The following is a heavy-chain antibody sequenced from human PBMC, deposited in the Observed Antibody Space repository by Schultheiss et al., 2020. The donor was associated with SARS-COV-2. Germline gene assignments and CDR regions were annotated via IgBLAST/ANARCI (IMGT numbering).Heavy chain of an antibody. CDR2: MNPNSGNT. CDR1: GYTFTSYD. CDR3: ATRGYCSSTSCSPFDY. J-gene: IGHJ4*02. Sequence: ASVKVSCKASGYTFTSYDINWVRQATGQGLEWMGWMNPNSGNTGYAQKFQGRVTMTRNTSISTAYMELSSLRSEDTAVYYCATRGYCSSTSCSPFDYWGQGTLVTVSS. D-gene: IGHD2-2*01. V-gene: IGHV1-8*01.